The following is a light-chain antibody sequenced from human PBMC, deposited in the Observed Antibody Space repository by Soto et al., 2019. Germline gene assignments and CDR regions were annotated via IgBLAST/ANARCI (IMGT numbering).Light chain of an antibody. CDR3: QQYNNWPQT. CDR1: QSFGTN. Sequence: EIVMTQSPATVSVSPGDTATLSCRASQSFGTNLAWYQQTPGQAPKLLIYGASIRSTGVPDRFSGSGSGKEFTLTISSLRFEDVAVYYCQQYNNWPQTFGQGSKVDIK. V-gene: IGKV3-15*01. J-gene: IGKJ1*01. CDR2: GAS.